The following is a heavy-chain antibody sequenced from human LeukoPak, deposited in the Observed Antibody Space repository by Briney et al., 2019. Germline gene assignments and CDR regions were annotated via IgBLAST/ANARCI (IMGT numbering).Heavy chain of an antibody. J-gene: IGHJ1*01. V-gene: IGHV1-18*01. Sequence: ASVTVSFKAFGYTFTDYGITWVRQAPGQGLEWMGWTSSYNGRTNYVQKFQGRVTITTDTSTSTAYMELRSLRSDDTAVYYCARDHGYYDIIGGGYFQHWGQGTLVTVSS. CDR2: TSSYNGRT. CDR1: GYTFTDYG. CDR3: ARDHGYYDIIGGGYFQH. D-gene: IGHD3-22*01.